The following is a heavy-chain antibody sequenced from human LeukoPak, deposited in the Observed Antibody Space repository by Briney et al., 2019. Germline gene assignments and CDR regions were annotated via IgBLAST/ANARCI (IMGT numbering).Heavy chain of an antibody. V-gene: IGHV5-51*01. Sequence: GESLKISCQGSGYRFIGYWIGWVRQVPGKGLEWLGIIYPGDSDTKYRPSLQGQVTISVDKSINTAYLQWSGLKASDTAIYYCARSEMSTFFDFWGQGTLVTVSS. CDR3: ARSEMSTFFDF. D-gene: IGHD5-24*01. CDR1: GYRFIGYW. CDR2: IYPGDSDT. J-gene: IGHJ5*01.